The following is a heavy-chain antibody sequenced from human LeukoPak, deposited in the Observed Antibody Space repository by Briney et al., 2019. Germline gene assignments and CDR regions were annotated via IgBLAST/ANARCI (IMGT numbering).Heavy chain of an antibody. CDR2: IYSSGST. Sequence: SETLSLTCSVSGVSISSGSNYWGWIRQPPGKTLEWIGSIYSSGSTYYNSSLKSRVIILIDTSKNQFSLKLSSVTAADTAVYYCARGVKTVTPASSFDYWGQGTLVTVSS. CDR1: GVSISSGSNY. J-gene: IGHJ4*02. V-gene: IGHV4-39*07. CDR3: ARGVKTVTPASSFDY. D-gene: IGHD4-17*01.